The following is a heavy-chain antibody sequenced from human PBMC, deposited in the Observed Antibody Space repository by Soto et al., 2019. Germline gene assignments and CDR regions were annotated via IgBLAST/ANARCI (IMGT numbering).Heavy chain of an antibody. J-gene: IGHJ4*02. CDR1: GFTVSSNY. D-gene: IGHD2-15*01. CDR2: IYSGGNT. V-gene: IGHV3-66*01. CDR3: EGYCNGGRCYPN. Sequence: GGSLRLSCAASGFTVSSNYMSWVRQAPWKGLEWVSVIYSGGNTYYSDSVKGRFTISRDNSKNTLYLQMNSLRAEDTAVYYCEGYCNGGRCYPNWGQGTLVTVSS.